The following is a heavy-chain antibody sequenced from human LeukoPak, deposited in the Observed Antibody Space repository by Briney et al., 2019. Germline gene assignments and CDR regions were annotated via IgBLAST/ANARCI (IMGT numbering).Heavy chain of an antibody. CDR1: GFTFRHYV. J-gene: IGHJ3*01. CDR3: VRARVRARSGAFDV. Sequence: GGSLRLSCVGSGFTFRHYVMHSVRQAPGKGLEWVAVISYDETHKFYADSVKGRFTISRDNSNATLFLQMNSLRSEDAAVYYCVRARVRARSGAFDVWGQGTLVTVSS. CDR2: ISYDETHK. V-gene: IGHV3-30*04. D-gene: IGHD3-10*01.